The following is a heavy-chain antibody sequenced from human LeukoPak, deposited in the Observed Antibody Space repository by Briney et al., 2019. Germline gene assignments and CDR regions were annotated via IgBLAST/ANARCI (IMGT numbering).Heavy chain of an antibody. CDR1: GFPFSSYG. CDR2: LRKDATYS. CDR3: ASGGPTMGTLDY. D-gene: IGHD1-26*01. Sequence: QAGGSLRLSCAASGFPFSSYGMYWVRQTPGKGLQWVAYLRKDATYSNYADSVRGRFTISRDNSKNTLDLQMSSLRVEDTAVYYCASGGPTMGTLDYWGQGTLVTVSS. V-gene: IGHV3-30*02. J-gene: IGHJ4*02.